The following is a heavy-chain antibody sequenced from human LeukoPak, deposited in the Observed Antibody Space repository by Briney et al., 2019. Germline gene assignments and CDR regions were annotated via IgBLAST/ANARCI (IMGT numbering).Heavy chain of an antibody. V-gene: IGHV3-23*01. CDR1: GFAFGSEA. CDR2: ISPGGGTT. CDR3: AKVLGYSSSWPFDY. Sequence: PGGSLRLSCAVSGFAFGSEAMSWVRQSPARGLEWVASISPGGGTTYYADYVKGRFTISRDNSKNSLFVQMNSLRAEDTAVYFCAKVLGYSSSWPFDYWGQGTLVAVSS. J-gene: IGHJ4*02. D-gene: IGHD6-13*01.